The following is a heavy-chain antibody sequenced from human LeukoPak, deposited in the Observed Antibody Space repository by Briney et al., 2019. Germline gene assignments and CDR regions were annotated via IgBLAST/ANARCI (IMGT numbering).Heavy chain of an antibody. CDR1: GFTVSSYA. D-gene: IGHD4-23*01. V-gene: IGHV3-23*01. CDR2: ISRAGGVT. CDR3: AKDSAVTNSRDYFDY. Sequence: PGGSLRLSCATSGFTVSSYAMSCVRQAPGKGLEWVSDISRAGGVTYYADSVKGRFTISRDNSKNTQYLQMNSLRAEDTAVYYCAKDSAVTNSRDYFDYWGQGTLVTVSS. J-gene: IGHJ4*02.